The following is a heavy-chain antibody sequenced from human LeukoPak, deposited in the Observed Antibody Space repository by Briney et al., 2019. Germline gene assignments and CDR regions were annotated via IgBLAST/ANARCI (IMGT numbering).Heavy chain of an antibody. V-gene: IGHV1-69*01. CDR1: GGTFSSYA. J-gene: IGHJ6*04. Sequence: RASVKVSCKASGGTFSSYAISWVRQAPGQGLEWMGGTIPIFGTANYAQKFQGRVTITADESTSTAYMELSSLRSEDTAVYYCARDQSADFGMGVWGKGTTVTVSS. CDR3: ARDQSADFGMGV. D-gene: IGHD6-25*01. CDR2: TIPIFGTA.